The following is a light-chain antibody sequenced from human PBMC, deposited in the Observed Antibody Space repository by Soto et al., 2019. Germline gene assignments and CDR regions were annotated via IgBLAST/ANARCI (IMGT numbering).Light chain of an antibody. CDR1: QDIRND. CDR3: LQLNNYPLT. V-gene: IGKV1-17*01. CDR2: AAS. J-gene: IGKJ4*01. Sequence: DVQMTQSPSSLSASVGDRVTITCRASQDIRNDVGWYQQRPGKAPKRLIYAASSLQSGVPSRFSGSGSGTEFTLIISSLQPEDFATYYCLQLNNYPLTFGGGTRVETK.